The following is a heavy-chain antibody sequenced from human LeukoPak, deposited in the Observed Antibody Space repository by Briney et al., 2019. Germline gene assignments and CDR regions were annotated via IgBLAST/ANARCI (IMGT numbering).Heavy chain of an antibody. J-gene: IGHJ4*02. CDR3: ARLYCSSTSCCFDY. D-gene: IGHD2-2*01. V-gene: IGHV3-30*03. CDR1: GFTFSSYG. CDR2: ISYDGSNK. Sequence: GGSLRLSCAASGFTFSSYGMHWVRQAPGKGLEWVAVISYDGSNKYYADSVKGRFTISRDNAKNSLYLQMNSLRAEDTAVYYCARLYCSSTSCCFDYWGQGTLVTVSS.